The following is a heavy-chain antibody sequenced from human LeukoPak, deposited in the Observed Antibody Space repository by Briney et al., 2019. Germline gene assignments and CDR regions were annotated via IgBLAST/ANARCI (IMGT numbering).Heavy chain of an antibody. D-gene: IGHD3-22*01. J-gene: IGHJ3*02. CDR2: IYYSGST. CDR1: GGSISSSSYY. CDR3: ARHLVYDSSGLDAFCI. Sequence: SETLSLTCTVRGGSISSSSYYWGWIRQPPGKGLEWIGSIYYSGSTYYNPSLKSRVTISVDTSKNQFSLKLSSVTAADTAVYYCARHLVYDSSGLDAFCIWGQGTMVTVSS. V-gene: IGHV4-39*01.